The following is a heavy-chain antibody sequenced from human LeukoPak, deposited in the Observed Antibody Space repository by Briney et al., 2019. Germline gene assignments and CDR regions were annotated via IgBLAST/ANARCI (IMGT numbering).Heavy chain of an antibody. J-gene: IGHJ5*02. V-gene: IGHV4-61*02. CDR1: GGSIISGSYY. CDR2: IYASGST. CDR3: ARGLYGDYGGWWFDP. Sequence: SETLSLTCTVSGGSIISGSYYWSWIRQPAGKGLEWIGRIYASGSTNYNPSLKSRVTISVDTSKNQFSLKLSSVTAADTAVYYCARGLYGDYGGWWFDPWGQGTLVTVSS. D-gene: IGHD4-17*01.